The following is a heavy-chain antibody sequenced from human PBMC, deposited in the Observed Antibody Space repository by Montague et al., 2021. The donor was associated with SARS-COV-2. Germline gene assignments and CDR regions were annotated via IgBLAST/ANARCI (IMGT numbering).Heavy chain of an antibody. V-gene: IGHV4-34*01. Sequence: SETLSLTCAVYGGSFSGYYWSGIRQPPGKGLEWIGEINHSGSTNSNPSLTGRVTISVDTSKNQFSLKLSSVTAADTAVYYCAGGWPYGDYGGGDYGGQGTLVTVPS. D-gene: IGHD4-17*01. J-gene: IGHJ4*02. CDR3: AGGWPYGDYGGGDY. CDR2: INHSGST. CDR1: GGSFSGYY.